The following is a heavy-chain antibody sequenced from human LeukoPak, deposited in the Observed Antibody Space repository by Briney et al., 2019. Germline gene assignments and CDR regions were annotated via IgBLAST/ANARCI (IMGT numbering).Heavy chain of an antibody. Sequence: ASETLSLTCAVYGGSFSGYYWSWIRQPPGKGLEWIGEINHSGSTNYNPSLKSRVTISVGTSKNQFSLKLSSVTAADTAVYYCARGRIAGWPWGQGTLVTVSS. D-gene: IGHD6-13*01. CDR1: GGSFSGYY. CDR2: INHSGST. V-gene: IGHV4-34*01. CDR3: ARGRIAGWP. J-gene: IGHJ5*02.